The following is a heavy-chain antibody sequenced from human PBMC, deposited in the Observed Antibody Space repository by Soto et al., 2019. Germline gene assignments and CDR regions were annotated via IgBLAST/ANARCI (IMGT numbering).Heavy chain of an antibody. D-gene: IGHD2-15*01. J-gene: IGHJ4*02. CDR2: INAGNGNT. V-gene: IGHV1-3*01. CDR1: GYTFTSYA. Sequence: ASVKVSCKASGYTFTSYAMHWVRQAPGQRLEWMGWINAGNGNTKCSQKFQDRVTITRDTSASTAYMELSSLRSEDTAVYYCARGESVVGDYWGQGTLVXVSS. CDR3: ARGESVVGDY.